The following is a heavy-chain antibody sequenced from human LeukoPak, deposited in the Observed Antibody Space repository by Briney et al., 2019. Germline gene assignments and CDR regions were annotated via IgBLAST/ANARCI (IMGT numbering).Heavy chain of an antibody. Sequence: SGTLSLTCAVSGDSISSTNWWNWVRQPPGKGLEWIGEIYHSGTTNYNPSLKSRVTISLDKSKNQFYLKLTSVTAADTAVYYCARDQWLLRGGDHDAFDIWGQGTMVTASS. V-gene: IGHV4-4*02. CDR3: ARDQWLLRGGDHDAFDI. J-gene: IGHJ3*02. CDR1: GDSISSTNW. CDR2: IYHSGTT. D-gene: IGHD5-12*01.